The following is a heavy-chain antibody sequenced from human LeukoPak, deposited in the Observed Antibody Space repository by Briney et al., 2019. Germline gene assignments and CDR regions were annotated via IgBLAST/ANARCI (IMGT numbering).Heavy chain of an antibody. V-gene: IGHV3-15*07. CDR3: STTYYYDSSEGY. D-gene: IGHD3-22*01. CDR1: GFTFSNYA. Sequence: GGSLRLSCAASGFTFSNYALNWVRQAPGKGLEWVGRIKSKTDGGTTDYAAPVKGRFTISRDDSKNTLYLQMNSLKTEDTAVYYCSTTYYYDSSEGYWGQGTLVTVSS. J-gene: IGHJ4*02. CDR2: IKSKTDGGTT.